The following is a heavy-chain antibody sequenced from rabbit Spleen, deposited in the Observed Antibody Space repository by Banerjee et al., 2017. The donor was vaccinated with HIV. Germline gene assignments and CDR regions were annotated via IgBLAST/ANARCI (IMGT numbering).Heavy chain of an antibody. Sequence: QEQLVESGGGLVQPGGSLKLSCTASGFSFSDKAVMCWVRQAPGKGLEWIACIDSGSSGFTYFATWAKGRFTCSKTSSTTVTLQMTRLTAADTATYFCARDTASSFSSYGMDLWGQGTLVNVS. V-gene: IGHV1S45*01. CDR1: GFSFSDKAV. CDR2: IDSGSSGFT. CDR3: ARDTASSFSSYGMDL. D-gene: IGHD8-1*01. J-gene: IGHJ6*01.